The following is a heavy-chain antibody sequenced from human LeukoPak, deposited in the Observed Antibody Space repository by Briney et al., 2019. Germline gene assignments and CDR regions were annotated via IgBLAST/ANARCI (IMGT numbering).Heavy chain of an antibody. CDR3: AREWTYTSMGIVATSSDY. J-gene: IGHJ4*02. Sequence: GASVKVSCRASGYTFTSYGISWVRQAPGQGLEWMGWISAYNGNTNYAQKLQGRVTMTTDTSTSTAYMELRSLRSDDTAVYYCAREWTYTSMGIVATSSDYWGQGTLVTVS. CDR2: ISAYNGNT. V-gene: IGHV1-18*01. CDR1: GYTFTSYG. D-gene: IGHD5-12*01.